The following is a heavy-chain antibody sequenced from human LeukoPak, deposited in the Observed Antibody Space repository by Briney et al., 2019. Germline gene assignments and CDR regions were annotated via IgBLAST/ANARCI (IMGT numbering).Heavy chain of an antibody. CDR3: ARDSGGGYSSFDY. CDR1: GGSISSCGYS. J-gene: IGHJ4*02. V-gene: IGHV4-30-2*01. Sequence: SETLSPTCAVSGGSISSCGYSWSWIRQPPGKGLEWIGYIYHSGSTYYNPSLKSRVTISVDRSKNQFSLKLSSVTAADTAVYYCARDSGGGYSSFDYWGQGTLVTVSS. CDR2: IYHSGST. D-gene: IGHD2-15*01.